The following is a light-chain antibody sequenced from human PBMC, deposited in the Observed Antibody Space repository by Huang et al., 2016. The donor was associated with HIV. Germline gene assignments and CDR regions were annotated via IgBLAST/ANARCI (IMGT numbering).Light chain of an antibody. Sequence: EIVLTQSPATLSLPPGERVTLSCRASQSVSSYLAWYQQKPGRAPRLLIYDASNRATGIPARFSGRGSGTDFTLTISSLEPEDFAVYYCQQRSNWPRTFGQGTKVEIK. V-gene: IGKV3-11*01. CDR3: QQRSNWPRT. J-gene: IGKJ1*01. CDR1: QSVSSY. CDR2: DAS.